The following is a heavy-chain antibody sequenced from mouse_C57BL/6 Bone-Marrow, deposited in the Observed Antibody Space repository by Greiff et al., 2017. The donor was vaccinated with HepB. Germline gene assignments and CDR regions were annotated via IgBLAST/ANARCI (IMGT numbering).Heavy chain of an antibody. J-gene: IGHJ1*03. V-gene: IGHV14-1*01. CDR3: TTGGYYYGSRENWYFDV. CDR1: GFNIKDYY. Sequence: VQLKESGAELVRPGASVKLSCTASGFNIKDYYMHWVKQRPEQGLEWIGRIDTEDGDTEYAPKFQGKATMTADTSSNTAYLQLSSLTSEDTAVYYCTTGGYYYGSRENWYFDVWGTGTTVTVSS. CDR2: IDTEDGDT. D-gene: IGHD1-1*01.